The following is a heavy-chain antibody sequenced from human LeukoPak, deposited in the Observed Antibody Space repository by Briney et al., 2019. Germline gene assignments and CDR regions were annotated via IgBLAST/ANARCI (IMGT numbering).Heavy chain of an antibody. J-gene: IGHJ4*02. D-gene: IGHD5-18*01. V-gene: IGHV1-24*01. Sequence: ASVKVSCTVSGYTLTELSMHWVRQAPGKGLEWMGGFDPEDGETIYAQKFQGRVTMTEDTSTDTAYMELSSLRSEDTAVYYCATGKQGNLRYGHPFDYWGQGTLVTVSS. CDR2: FDPEDGET. CDR3: ATGKQGNLRYGHPFDY. CDR1: GYTLTELS.